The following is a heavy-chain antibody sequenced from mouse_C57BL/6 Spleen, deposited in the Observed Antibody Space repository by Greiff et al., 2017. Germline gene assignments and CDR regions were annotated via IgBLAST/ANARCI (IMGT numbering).Heavy chain of an antibody. D-gene: IGHD2-4*01. CDR2: IYPSDSET. J-gene: IGHJ4*01. Sequence: QVQLKESGAELVRPGSSVKLSCKASGYTFTSYWMDWVKQRPGQGLEWIGNIYPSDSETHYNQKFKDKATLTVDKSSSTAYMQLSSLTSEDSAVYYCARLYDYAPLGYWGQGTSVTVSS. CDR3: ARLYDYAPLGY. CDR1: GYTFTSYW. V-gene: IGHV1-61*01.